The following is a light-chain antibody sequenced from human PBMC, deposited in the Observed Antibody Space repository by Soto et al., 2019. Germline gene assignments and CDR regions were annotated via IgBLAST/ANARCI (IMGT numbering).Light chain of an antibody. J-gene: IGKJ3*01. CDR1: QSVSSY. CDR3: QQRSNWPLA. V-gene: IGKV3-11*01. Sequence: EIVLTQSPATLSLSPGERATLSCRASQSVSSYLAWYQQKHGQAPRLLIYDASNRATGIPARFSGSGSGTDFTHTISSLEPEDFAVYYCQQRSNWPLAFGPGTKVEVK. CDR2: DAS.